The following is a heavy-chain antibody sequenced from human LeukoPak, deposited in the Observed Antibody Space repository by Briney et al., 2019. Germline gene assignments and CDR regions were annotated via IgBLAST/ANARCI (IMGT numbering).Heavy chain of an antibody. D-gene: IGHD6-6*01. CDR1: GGSFSGDY. CDR3: AREKAARSLYYYYYMDV. CDR2: INHSGST. Sequence: PSETLSLTCAVYGGSFSGDYWSWIRQPPGKGLEWIGEINHSGSTNYNPSLKSRVTISVDTSKNQFSLKLSSVTAADTAVYYCAREKAARSLYYYYYMDVWGKGTTVTVSS. J-gene: IGHJ6*03. V-gene: IGHV4-34*01.